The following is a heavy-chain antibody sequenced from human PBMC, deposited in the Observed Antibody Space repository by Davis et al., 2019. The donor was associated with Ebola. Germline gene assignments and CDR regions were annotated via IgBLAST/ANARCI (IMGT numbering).Heavy chain of an antibody. V-gene: IGHV3-30-3*01. CDR2: ISYDGSNK. D-gene: IGHD3-10*01. J-gene: IGHJ4*02. CDR1: GFTFTTST. Sequence: GESLKISCAASGFTFTTSTMVWVRQAPGKGLEWVAIISYDGSNKYYADSVRGRFTISRDNSKNTLYLQMNSLRAEDTAVYYCARERAYYYGSGSSFDYWGQGTLVTLSS. CDR3: ARERAYYYGSGSSFDY.